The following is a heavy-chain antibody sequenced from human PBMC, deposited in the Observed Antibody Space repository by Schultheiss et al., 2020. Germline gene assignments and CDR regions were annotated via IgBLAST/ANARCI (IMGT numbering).Heavy chain of an antibody. V-gene: IGHV3-30*18. D-gene: IGHD3-22*01. CDR1: GFTFSSYG. Sequence: GGSLRLSCAASGFTFSSYGMHWVRQAPGKGLEWVAVISYDGSNKYYADSVKGRFTISRDNSKNTLYLQMNSLRAEDTAVYYCAKEDHYDSSGVAGYWGQGTLVTVSS. CDR3: AKEDHYDSSGVAGY. J-gene: IGHJ4*02. CDR2: ISYDGSNK.